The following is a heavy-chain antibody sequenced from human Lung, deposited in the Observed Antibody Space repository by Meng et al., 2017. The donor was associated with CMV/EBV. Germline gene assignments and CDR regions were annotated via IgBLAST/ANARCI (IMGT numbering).Heavy chain of an antibody. CDR3: ARDPIRVLRFLEWNYYYYGMDV. D-gene: IGHD3-3*01. J-gene: IGHJ6*02. CDR1: GYTFTSYG. V-gene: IGHV1-18*01. Sequence: ASVXVSCKASGYTFTSYGISWVRQAPGQGLEWMGWISAYNGNTNYAQKLQGRVTMTTDTSTSTAYMELRSLRSDDTAVYYCARDPIRVLRFLEWNYYYYGMDVWGQRTTVTVSS. CDR2: ISAYNGNT.